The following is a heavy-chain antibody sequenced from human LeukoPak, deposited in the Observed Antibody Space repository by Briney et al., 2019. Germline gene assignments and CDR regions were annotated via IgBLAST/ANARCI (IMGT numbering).Heavy chain of an antibody. Sequence: GGSLRLACAVAGFTSSNAWMSWVRQAPGKGREWVGRIKSKTDGGTRDYAAPVKGRFTISRDDSKNTLYLQMNSLKTEDTAVYYCTTFDYAAFLIWGQGTMVTVSS. J-gene: IGHJ3*02. CDR2: IKSKTDGGTR. CDR1: GFTSSNAW. D-gene: IGHD4/OR15-4a*01. CDR3: TTFDYAAFLI. V-gene: IGHV3-15*01.